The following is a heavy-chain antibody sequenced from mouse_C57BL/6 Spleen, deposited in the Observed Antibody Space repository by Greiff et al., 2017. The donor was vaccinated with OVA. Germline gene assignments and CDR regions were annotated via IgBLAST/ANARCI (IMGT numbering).Heavy chain of an antibody. D-gene: IGHD2-5*01. V-gene: IGHV1-61*01. CDR1: GYTFTSYW. CDR2: IYPSDSET. CDR3: ARDSNYDFDY. Sequence: QVQLQQPGAELVRPGSSVKLSCKASGYTFTSYWMDWVKQRPGQGLEWIGNIYPSDSETHYNQKFKDKATLTVDKSSSTAYMQLSSLTSEDSAVYYCARDSNYDFDYWGKGTTLTVSS. J-gene: IGHJ2*01.